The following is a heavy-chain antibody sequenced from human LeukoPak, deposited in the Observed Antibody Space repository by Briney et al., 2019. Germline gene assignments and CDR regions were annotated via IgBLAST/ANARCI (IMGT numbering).Heavy chain of an antibody. CDR3: TKDLMTGFSSGWYFVY. D-gene: IGHD6-19*01. Sequence: GGSLRLSCEGSGFKFNGYAMSWVRQAPGKGLEWVAVTGGSDDNTHYADSVKGRFTISRDNSESRLFLHMNSLRPDDSALYYCTKDLMTGFSSGWYFVYWGPGTLVTVSS. CDR2: TGGSDDNT. J-gene: IGHJ4*02. V-gene: IGHV3-23*01. CDR1: GFKFNGYA.